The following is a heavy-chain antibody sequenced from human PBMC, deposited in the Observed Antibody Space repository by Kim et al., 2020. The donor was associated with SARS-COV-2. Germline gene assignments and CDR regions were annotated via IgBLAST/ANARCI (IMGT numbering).Heavy chain of an antibody. CDR3: ALKRARGWFDP. J-gene: IGHJ5*02. V-gene: IGHV4-34*01. Sequence: NSNPSHDSRVTIAVDASKNQFTLKLSSVTAADTAVYYCALKRARGWFDPWGQGTLVTVSS.